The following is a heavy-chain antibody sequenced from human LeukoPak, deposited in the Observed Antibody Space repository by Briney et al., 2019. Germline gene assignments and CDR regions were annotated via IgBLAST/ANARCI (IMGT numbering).Heavy chain of an antibody. Sequence: SETLSLTCTVSGGSISSYYWSWIRQPPGKGLEWIGYIYYSGSTNYNPSLKSRVTISVDTSKNQFSLKLSSVTTADTAVYYCARAPYSSSWYRTGSSYYYYGMDVWGQGTTVTVSS. CDR2: IYYSGST. CDR3: ARAPYSSSWYRTGSSYYYYGMDV. J-gene: IGHJ6*02. CDR1: GGSISSYY. V-gene: IGHV4-59*01. D-gene: IGHD6-13*01.